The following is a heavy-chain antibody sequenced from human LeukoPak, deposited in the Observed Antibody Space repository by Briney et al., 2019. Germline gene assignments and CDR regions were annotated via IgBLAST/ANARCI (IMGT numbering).Heavy chain of an antibody. D-gene: IGHD6-19*01. CDR1: GFTVSSNS. V-gene: IGHV3-53*01. Sequence: GGSLRLSCTVSGFTVSSNSMSWVRQAPGKGLEWVSFIYSAGSIYYSDSVKGRFTISIDNSKNTLYLQMNSLRAEDTAVYYCARESSGRNRSPNYYYYMDVWGTGTTVTISS. J-gene: IGHJ6*03. CDR3: ARESSGRNRSPNYYYYMDV. CDR2: IYSAGSI.